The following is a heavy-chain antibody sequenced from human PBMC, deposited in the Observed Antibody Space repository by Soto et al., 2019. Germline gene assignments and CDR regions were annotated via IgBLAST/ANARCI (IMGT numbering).Heavy chain of an antibody. J-gene: IGHJ6*02. CDR3: TRRVGIAAPRYYYYGMDV. CDR2: IRSKANSYAT. CDR1: GFTFSGSA. Sequence: RRLSCAASGFTFSGSAMHWVRQASGKGLEWVGRIRSKANSYATAYAASVKGRFTISRDDSKNTAYLQMNSLKTEDTAVYYCTRRVGIAAPRYYYYGMDVWGQGTTVTVSS. V-gene: IGHV3-73*01. D-gene: IGHD6-25*01.